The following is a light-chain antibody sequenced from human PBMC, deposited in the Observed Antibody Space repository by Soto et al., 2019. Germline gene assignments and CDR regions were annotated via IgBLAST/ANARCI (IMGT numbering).Light chain of an antibody. V-gene: IGKV3-15*01. CDR3: KQYKEWPPFT. CDR2: GVS. Sequence: EIVMTQSPVTLSVSPGERANLSCSASQSVRSTYLAWYQQKPGQAPRLLIFGVSNRAAGIPDRFSGSGSGTEFTLTISSQQSEDFAVYYCKQYKEWPPFTVGQGKRREIK. J-gene: IGKJ5*01. CDR1: QSVRSTY.